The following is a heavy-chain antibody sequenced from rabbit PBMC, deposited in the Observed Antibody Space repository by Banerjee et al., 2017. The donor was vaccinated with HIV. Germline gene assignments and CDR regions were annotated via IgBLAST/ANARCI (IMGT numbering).Heavy chain of an antibody. CDR2: IYTGSSGST. V-gene: IGHV1S45*01. CDR1: GFCFSSSYY. Sequence: QEQLEESGGDLVKPGASLTLTCTASGFCFSSSYYMCWVRQAPGKGLEWIACIYTGSSGSTYYATWAKGRFTISKTSSTTVTLQMTSLTAADTATYFCARDAGYAGSNLWGPGTLVTVS. D-gene: IGHD4-2*01. CDR3: ARDAGYAGSNL. J-gene: IGHJ4*01.